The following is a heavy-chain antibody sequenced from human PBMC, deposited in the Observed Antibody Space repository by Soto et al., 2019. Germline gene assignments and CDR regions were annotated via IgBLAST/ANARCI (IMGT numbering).Heavy chain of an antibody. Sequence: LSHTCTVSGGSISRGGWYWSWIRQHKGTGLEWIGYISYSGSTYYNPSLNSRVTISVNTSKNHFSLKLSSVTAAVMAVYFCARGEERGAMAPGFWGQGNLVTV. D-gene: IGHD3-10*01. CDR1: GGSISRGGWY. V-gene: IGHV4-31*03. CDR2: ISYSGST. J-gene: IGHJ1*01. CDR3: ARGEERGAMAPGF.